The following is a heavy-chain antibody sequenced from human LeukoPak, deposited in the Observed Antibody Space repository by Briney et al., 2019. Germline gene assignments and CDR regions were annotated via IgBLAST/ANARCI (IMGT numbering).Heavy chain of an antibody. V-gene: IGHV3-23*01. Sequence: PGGSLRLSCVASGFTSSSYAMNWVRQAPGKGLDWVSGISDSGDSTYYADSVKGRFTISRDISKNTLYLQMTSLRAEDTAVYYCAKEGIDGSGYDLDYWGQGTRVTVSS. J-gene: IGHJ4*02. CDR1: GFTSSSYA. CDR3: AKEGIDGSGYDLDY. CDR2: ISDSGDST. D-gene: IGHD5-12*01.